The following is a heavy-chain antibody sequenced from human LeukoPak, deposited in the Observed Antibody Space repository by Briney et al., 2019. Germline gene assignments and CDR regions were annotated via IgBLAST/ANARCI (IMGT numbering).Heavy chain of an antibody. Sequence: PSVKVSCKASGYTFTGYYMHWVRQAPGQGLEWMGWINPNSGGTNYAQKFQGRVTMTRDTPISTAYRELSRLRSDDTAVYYGARDILWLGELWTAEGIDYWGQGTLVTVSS. CDR2: INPNSGGT. CDR1: GYTFTGYY. J-gene: IGHJ4*02. D-gene: IGHD3-10*01. CDR3: ARDILWLGELWTAEGIDY. V-gene: IGHV1-2*02.